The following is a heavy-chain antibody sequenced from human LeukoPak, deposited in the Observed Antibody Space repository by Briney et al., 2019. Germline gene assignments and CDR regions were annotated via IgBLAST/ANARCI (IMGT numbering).Heavy chain of an antibody. J-gene: IGHJ4*02. D-gene: IGHD6-6*01. V-gene: IGHV3-33*01. CDR1: GFTFSNYS. Sequence: GRSVRLSCAASGFTFSNYSMPWLRQAPGKGLERVALIWYDGSQTCYADSVKGRFTISRDNSQNTQYLQMNSLRVEDTAVYYCAGGLGSTSSDPPLDYWGQGTLVTVSS. CDR2: IWYDGSQT. CDR3: AGGLGSTSSDPPLDY.